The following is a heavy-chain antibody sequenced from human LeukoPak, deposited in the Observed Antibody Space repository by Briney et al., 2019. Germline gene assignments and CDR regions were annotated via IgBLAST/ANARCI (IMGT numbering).Heavy chain of an antibody. CDR3: ARSAGRGSYNGYDLFDY. Sequence: TGGSLRLSCAASGFTVSSNYMSWVRQAPGKGLEWVSVIYSGGSTYYADSVKGRFTISRDNSKNTLYLQMNSLRAEDTAVYYCARSAGRGSYNGYDLFDYWGQGTLVTVSS. D-gene: IGHD5-12*01. J-gene: IGHJ4*02. CDR1: GFTVSSNY. CDR2: IYSGGST. V-gene: IGHV3-66*01.